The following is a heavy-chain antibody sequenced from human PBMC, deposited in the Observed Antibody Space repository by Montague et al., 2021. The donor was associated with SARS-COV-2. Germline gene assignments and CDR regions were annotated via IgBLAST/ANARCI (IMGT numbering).Heavy chain of an antibody. Sequence: SETLSLTCNVSDYSISSDYDWGWIRQPPGKGLEWIATVHHSGKTYYNPSLRSRVTISMDTSKNQFSLKLTSVTAADTAVYYCAREPRSSGSTPDYFDFWGQGTLVTVSS. J-gene: IGHJ4*02. CDR1: DYSISSDYD. CDR3: AREPRSSGSTPDYFDF. CDR2: VHHSGKT. D-gene: IGHD6-19*01. V-gene: IGHV4-38-2*02.